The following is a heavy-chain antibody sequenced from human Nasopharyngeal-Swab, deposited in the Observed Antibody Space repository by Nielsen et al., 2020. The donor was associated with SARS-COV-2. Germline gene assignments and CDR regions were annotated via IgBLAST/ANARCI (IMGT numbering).Heavy chain of an antibody. V-gene: IGHV3-30*18. J-gene: IGHJ4*02. CDR1: GFTFSSYG. Sequence: GGSLRLSCAASGFTFSSYGMHWVRQAPGKGLEWVAVISYDGSNKYYADSVKGRFTISRDNSKNTLYLQINSLRAEDTAVYYCAKLGGNSDGSYFDYWGQGTLVTVSS. D-gene: IGHD4-23*01. CDR3: AKLGGNSDGSYFDY. CDR2: ISYDGSNK.